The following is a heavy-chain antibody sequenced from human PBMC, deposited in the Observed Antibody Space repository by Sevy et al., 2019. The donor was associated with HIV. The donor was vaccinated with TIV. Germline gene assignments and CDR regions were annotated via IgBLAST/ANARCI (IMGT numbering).Heavy chain of an antibody. CDR3: ATGPPDGSYDYFDY. D-gene: IGHD1-26*01. V-gene: IGHV3-21*06. Sequence: GGSLRLSCAASGFTFSSYSMNWVRQAPGKGLEWVSSISGSSNYLYYAESLKGRFIISRDNAKNTLYLQMNSLRAEDTAVYYCATGPPDGSYDYFDYWGQGTLVTVSS. CDR1: GFTFSSYS. J-gene: IGHJ4*02. CDR2: ISGSSNYL.